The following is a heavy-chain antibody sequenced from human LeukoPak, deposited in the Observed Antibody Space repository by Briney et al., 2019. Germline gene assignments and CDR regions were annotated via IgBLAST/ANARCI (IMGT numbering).Heavy chain of an antibody. V-gene: IGHV4-34*01. CDR2: INHSGTT. D-gene: IGHD3-3*01. CDR3: ARQRVSIFGVVQNWFDP. Sequence: SETLSLTCAVYGGSLSGYYWSWIRQPPGKGLEWSGEINHSGTTNYNPSLKSRVTISLDTSKNQFFLKLSSVTAADTAVHYCARQRVSIFGVVQNWFDPWGQGTLVTVSS. CDR1: GGSLSGYY. J-gene: IGHJ5*02.